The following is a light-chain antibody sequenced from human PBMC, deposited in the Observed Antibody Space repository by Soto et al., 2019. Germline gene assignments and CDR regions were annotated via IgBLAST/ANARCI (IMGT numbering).Light chain of an antibody. CDR3: QVWDSGPDHVV. V-gene: IGLV3-21*02. CDR1: NIGGKS. CDR2: DDS. J-gene: IGLJ2*01. Sequence: SYELTQPPSMSVAPGQTATITCGGNNIGGKSVQWYQQKSGQAPVLVVYDDSDRPSGIPERFSGSNSGNTATLTISRVEAEDEADYSCQVWDSGPDHVVFGGGTKVTVL.